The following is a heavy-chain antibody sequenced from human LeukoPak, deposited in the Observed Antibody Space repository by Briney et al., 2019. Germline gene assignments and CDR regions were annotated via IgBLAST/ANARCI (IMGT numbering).Heavy chain of an antibody. Sequence: GESLKISCRGSGYSFNTYWIGWVRQLPGKGLEWMGIIYPGDSDTRYSPSFQGQVTISADKSISTAYLQWSSLKASDTAMYYCARLWMDGSSGYSAEYFQHWGQGTLVTVSS. V-gene: IGHV5-51*01. J-gene: IGHJ1*01. CDR2: IYPGDSDT. CDR1: GYSFNTYW. D-gene: IGHD3-22*01. CDR3: ARLWMDGSSGYSAEYFQH.